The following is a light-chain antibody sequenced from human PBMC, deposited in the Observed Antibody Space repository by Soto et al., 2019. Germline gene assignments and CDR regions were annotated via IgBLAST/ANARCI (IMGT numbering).Light chain of an antibody. CDR1: QGISSY. J-gene: IGKJ2*01. CDR2: AAS. Sequence: AIRMTQSPSSLSASTGDRVTITCRASQGISSYLAWYQQKPGKAPKLLIYAASTLQSGVPSRLSGSGPGTDFTLTISCLQSEDFATYYCQQYYSYPLTFGQGTKLEIK. V-gene: IGKV1-8*01. CDR3: QQYYSYPLT.